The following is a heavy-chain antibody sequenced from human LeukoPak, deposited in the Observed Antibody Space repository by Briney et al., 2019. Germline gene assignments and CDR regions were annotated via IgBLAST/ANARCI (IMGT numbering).Heavy chain of an antibody. J-gene: IGHJ5*02. CDR1: GYTFTGYY. D-gene: IGHD4-17*01. Sequence: ASVKVSCKASGYTFTGYYMHWVRQAPGQGLEWMGWINPNSGGTNYAQRFQGRVTMTRNTSISTAYMELSRLRSDDTAVYYCARGASGVYTVTTSWFDPWGQGTLVTVSS. V-gene: IGHV1-2*02. CDR2: INPNSGGT. CDR3: ARGASGVYTVTTSWFDP.